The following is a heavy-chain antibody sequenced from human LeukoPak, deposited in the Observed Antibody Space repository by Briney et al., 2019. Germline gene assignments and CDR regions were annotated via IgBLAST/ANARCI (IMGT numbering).Heavy chain of an antibody. J-gene: IGHJ4*02. V-gene: IGHV3-48*01. CDR3: ARETSGFGDY. CDR2: ISISNTI. Sequence: GGSLRLSCATSGFTFSSYSMNWVRQAPGKGLEWLSYISISNTIYYADSVRGRFTISRDNAKNSLYLQMNSLRVDDTAVYYCARETSGFGDYWGQGALVTVSS. CDR1: GFTFSSYS. D-gene: IGHD3-10*01.